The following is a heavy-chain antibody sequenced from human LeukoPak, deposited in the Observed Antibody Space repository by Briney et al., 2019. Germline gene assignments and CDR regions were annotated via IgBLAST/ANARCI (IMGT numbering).Heavy chain of an antibody. J-gene: IGHJ3*02. V-gene: IGHV3-21*01. D-gene: IGHD3-10*01. Sequence: GGSLRLSCAASGFTFNTYGMNWVRQAPGRGLEWVSSITSGGLYTYYTDSVKGRFTISRDNAKSSLYLRMNSLRAEDTAVYSCARLYGSGYDGFDIWGQGTMVTVSS. CDR2: ITSGGLYT. CDR3: ARLYGSGYDGFDI. CDR1: GFTFNTYG.